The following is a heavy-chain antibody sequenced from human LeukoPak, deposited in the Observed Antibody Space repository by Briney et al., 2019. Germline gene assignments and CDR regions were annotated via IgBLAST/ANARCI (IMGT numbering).Heavy chain of an antibody. CDR3: TRGRYFDWLEN. Sequence: GGSLRLSCVASGFAFSASAVHWVRQTSAKGLEWVGRIRDKANNYATSYPASVKGRFTISRDDSKNTAYLQINSLKTEDTAVYYCTRGRYFDWLENWGQGTLVTVSS. V-gene: IGHV3-73*01. CDR1: GFAFSASA. D-gene: IGHD3-9*01. CDR2: IRDKANNYAT. J-gene: IGHJ5*02.